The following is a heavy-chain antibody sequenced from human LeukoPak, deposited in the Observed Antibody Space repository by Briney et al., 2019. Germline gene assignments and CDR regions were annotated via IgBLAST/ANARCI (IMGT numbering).Heavy chain of an antibody. CDR2: IKQDGSEK. V-gene: IGHV3-7*01. CDR1: GFTFSSYG. CDR3: ARVPGGSGWPLYFDY. D-gene: IGHD6-19*01. Sequence: GGSLRLSCAASGFTFSSYGMSWVRQAPGKGLEWVANIKQDGSEKYYVDSVKGRFTISRDNAKKSLFLHMNSLRADDTAVYYCARVPGGSGWPLYFDYWGHGTLVTVSS. J-gene: IGHJ4*01.